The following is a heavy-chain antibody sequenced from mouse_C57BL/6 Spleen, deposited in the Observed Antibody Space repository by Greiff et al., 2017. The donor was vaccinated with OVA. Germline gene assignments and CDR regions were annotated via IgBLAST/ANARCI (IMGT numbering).Heavy chain of an antibody. CDR1: GFTFSSYA. J-gene: IGHJ3*01. CDR2: ISDGGSYT. Sequence: DVKLVESGGGLVKPGGSLKLSCAASGFTFSSYAMSWVRQTPEKRLEWVATISDGGSYTSYPDNVKGRFTISRDNAKNNLYLQMSHLKSEDTAMYYCARDLTGTWFAYWGQGTLVTVSA. D-gene: IGHD4-1*01. V-gene: IGHV5-4*01. CDR3: ARDLTGTWFAY.